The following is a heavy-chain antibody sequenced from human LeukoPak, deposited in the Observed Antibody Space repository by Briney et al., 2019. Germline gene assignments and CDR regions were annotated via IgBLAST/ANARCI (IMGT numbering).Heavy chain of an antibody. V-gene: IGHV5-51*01. Sequence: GESLKISCKGSGYSFTSYWIGWVRQMPGKGREWMGIIYPGDSDTRYSPSFQGQVTISADKSISTAYLQWSSLKASDTAMYYCARHKRVYYYDSSPYYFDYWGQGTLVTVSS. CDR2: IYPGDSDT. CDR3: ARHKRVYYYDSSPYYFDY. J-gene: IGHJ4*02. D-gene: IGHD3-22*01. CDR1: GYSFTSYW.